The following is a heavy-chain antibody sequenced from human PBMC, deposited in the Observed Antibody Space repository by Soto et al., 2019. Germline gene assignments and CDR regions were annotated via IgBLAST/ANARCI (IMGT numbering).Heavy chain of an antibody. CDR3: ALDSFYYVSSIGIGY. J-gene: IGHJ4*01. CDR2: IIPILGIT. D-gene: IGHD3-22*01. Sequence: QVQLVQSGAEVRKPGSSVKVSCKASGDTFDSYTLSWVRQAPGQGLEWMGRIIPILGITNYALRFQCRVSLTTDMSTSTASLELIVLISADTAIYLCALDSFYYVSSIGIGYWGHGTLVIVS. V-gene: IGHV1-69*02. CDR1: GDTFDSYT.